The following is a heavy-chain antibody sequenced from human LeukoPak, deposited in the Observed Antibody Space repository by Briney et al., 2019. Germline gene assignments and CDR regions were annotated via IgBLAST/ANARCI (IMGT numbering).Heavy chain of an antibody. CDR2: IDPSDSYT. D-gene: IGHD3-9*01. V-gene: IGHV5-10-1*01. Sequence: GESLMIFCKGSGYSFTSYWISWVRQMPGKGLEWMGRIDPSDSYTNYSPSFQGHVTISADKSISTAYLQWSSLKASDTAMYYCARHKYDILTGYYFDYWGQGTLVTVSS. CDR3: ARHKYDILTGYYFDY. J-gene: IGHJ4*02. CDR1: GYSFTSYW.